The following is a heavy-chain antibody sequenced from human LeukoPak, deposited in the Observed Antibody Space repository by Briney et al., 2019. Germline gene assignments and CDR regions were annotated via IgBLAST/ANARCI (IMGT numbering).Heavy chain of an antibody. J-gene: IGHJ4*02. V-gene: IGHV1-69*05. D-gene: IGHD2-21*02. CDR1: GGTFSSYA. CDR3: ATSDYGGDCYPDY. Sequence: SVKVSCKASGGTFSSYAISWVRQAPGQGLEWMGGIIPTFGTANYAQKFQGRVTITTDESTSTAYMELSSLRSEDTAVYYCATSDYGGDCYPDYWGQGTLVTVSS. CDR2: IIPTFGTA.